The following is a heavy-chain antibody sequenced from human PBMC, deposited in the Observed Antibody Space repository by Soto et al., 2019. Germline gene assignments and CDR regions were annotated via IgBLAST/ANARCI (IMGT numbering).Heavy chain of an antibody. CDR3: ARHVPFSYYAFWSGYSESYWFDP. J-gene: IGHJ5*02. CDR1: GYTFTSYD. CDR2: MNPNSGNT. V-gene: IGHV1-8*01. D-gene: IGHD3-3*01. Sequence: GDSVKVSCKTSGYTFTSYDINWVRQATGQGLEWMGWMNPNSGNTGYAQKFQGRVTMTRNTSISTAYMELSSLRSEDTAVYYCARHVPFSYYAFWSGYSESYWFDPW.